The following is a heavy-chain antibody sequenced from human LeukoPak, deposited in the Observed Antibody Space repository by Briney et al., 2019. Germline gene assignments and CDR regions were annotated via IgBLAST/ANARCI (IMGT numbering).Heavy chain of an antibody. CDR3: ARSGSSWYGLDYFDY. CDR1: GGSISSYY. Sequence: SETLSLTCTVSGGSISSYYWSWIRQPAGKGLEGIGRIYTSGSTNYNPSLKSRVTMSVDTSKNQFSLKLSSVTAADTAVYYCARSGSSWYGLDYFDYWGQGTLVTVSS. J-gene: IGHJ4*02. CDR2: IYTSGST. V-gene: IGHV4-4*07. D-gene: IGHD6-13*01.